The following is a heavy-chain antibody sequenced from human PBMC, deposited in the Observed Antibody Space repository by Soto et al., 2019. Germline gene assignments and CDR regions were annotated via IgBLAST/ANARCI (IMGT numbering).Heavy chain of an antibody. CDR1: GYSFTSYW. D-gene: IGHD6-25*01. V-gene: IGHV5-10-1*01. CDR2: VDPSDSYT. Sequence: ESLKISCTCSGYSFTSYWISWVRQMPGKGLEWMGRVDPSDSYTNYSPSFQGHVTISADKSISTAYLQWSSLKASDTAMYYCARGGGRHYYYYGMDVWGQGTTVTVSS. CDR3: ARGGGRHYYYYGMDV. J-gene: IGHJ6*02.